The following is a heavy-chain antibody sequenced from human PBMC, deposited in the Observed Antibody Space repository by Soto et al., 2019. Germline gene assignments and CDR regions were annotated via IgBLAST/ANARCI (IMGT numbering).Heavy chain of an antibody. J-gene: IGHJ4*02. D-gene: IGHD2-15*01. CDR1: GFTFTSSA. CDR2: IVVGSDNT. V-gene: IGHV1-58*01. CDR3: AAVAATALKYYFDY. Sequence: GASVKVSCKASGFTFTSSAVQWVRQARGQRLEWIGWIVVGSDNTNYAQKFQERVTITRDMSTSTAYMELSSLRSEDTAVYYCAAVAATALKYYFDYWGQGTLVTVSS.